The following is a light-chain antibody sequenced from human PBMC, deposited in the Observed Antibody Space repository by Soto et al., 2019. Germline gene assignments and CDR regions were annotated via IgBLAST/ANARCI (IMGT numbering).Light chain of an antibody. CDR2: AAS. Sequence: QMTQSPSSLSASVGEKIIITCRASRDVGSYVSWYQQKPGQAPKLLIYAASNLYTGVPSRFSGSRSGTEFTLTISSLQPEDFASYYCLQDYGDSWTFGQGTKVEIE. CDR1: RDVGSY. CDR3: LQDYGDSWT. V-gene: IGKV1-6*01. J-gene: IGKJ1*01.